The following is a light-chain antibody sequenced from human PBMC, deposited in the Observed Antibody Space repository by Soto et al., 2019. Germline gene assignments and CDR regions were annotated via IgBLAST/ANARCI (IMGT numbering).Light chain of an antibody. CDR1: RSDLGSYNL. J-gene: IGLJ1*01. V-gene: IGLV2-23*01. Sequence: YVLTQPASVSGYPGQSITLSCTGTRSDLGSYNLVSWYQQHPGKAPKLMIYEGSKRPSGVSYRFSGSKSGNTASLTISGLQTEDEADYYCCSYAGSSTFVFGTGTKVTVL. CDR2: EGS. CDR3: CSYAGSSTFV.